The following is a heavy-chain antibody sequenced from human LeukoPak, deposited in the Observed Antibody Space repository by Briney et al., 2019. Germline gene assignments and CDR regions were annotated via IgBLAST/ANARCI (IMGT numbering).Heavy chain of an antibody. Sequence: MSGESLKISCKGSGYTFATYWIGWVRQMPGKGLEWMGIMYPGDSDTRCSPSFQGQVTISADKSISTAYLQWRSLKASDTAMYYCASRVAGDDAFDIWGQGTMVTVSS. J-gene: IGHJ3*02. CDR2: MYPGDSDT. D-gene: IGHD6-19*01. CDR1: GYTFATYW. V-gene: IGHV5-51*01. CDR3: ASRVAGDDAFDI.